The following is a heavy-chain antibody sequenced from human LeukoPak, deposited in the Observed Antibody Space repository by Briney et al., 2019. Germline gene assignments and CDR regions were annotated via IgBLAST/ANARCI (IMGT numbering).Heavy chain of an antibody. V-gene: IGHV4-61*01. Sequence: SETLSLTCTVSGDSVSSDSYYWSWIRQPPGMGLEWIGFISDTVSTNYNPSLKSRVSISVGTSKNQFSLKLSSVTAADTAVYYCARHTAAAAGTPFDYWGQGTLVTVSS. CDR3: ARHTAAAAGTPFDY. CDR2: ISDTVST. CDR1: GDSVSSDSYY. D-gene: IGHD6-13*01. J-gene: IGHJ4*02.